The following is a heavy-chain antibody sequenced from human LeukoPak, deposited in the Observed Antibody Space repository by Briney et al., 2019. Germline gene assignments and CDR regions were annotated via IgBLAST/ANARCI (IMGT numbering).Heavy chain of an antibody. J-gene: IGHJ6*02. Sequence: ASVKVSCKASGYTLSSYGISWVRQAPGQGLEWMGWISGYNGNTNYVQKLQGRVTMTTDISTSTAYMELRSLRSDDTAVYYCAREGDILTGYYTPTSYGMDVWGQGTTVTVSS. V-gene: IGHV1-18*01. CDR3: AREGDILTGYYTPTSYGMDV. D-gene: IGHD3-9*01. CDR2: ISGYNGNT. CDR1: GYTLSSYG.